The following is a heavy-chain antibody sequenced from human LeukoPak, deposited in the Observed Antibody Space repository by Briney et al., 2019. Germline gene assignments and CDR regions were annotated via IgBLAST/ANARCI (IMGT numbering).Heavy chain of an antibody. Sequence: GGSLRLSCAASGFTFSSYGMHWVRQAPGKGLEWVASIRYDGDNKYYADSVKGRFTISRDISKNTLYLQMNSLRAEDTAVYYCARARRSGGITMVRGVKDRGWFDPWGQGTLVTVSS. CDR2: IRYDGDNK. J-gene: IGHJ5*02. CDR3: ARARRSGGITMVRGVKDRGWFDP. CDR1: GFTFSSYG. D-gene: IGHD3-10*01. V-gene: IGHV3-30*02.